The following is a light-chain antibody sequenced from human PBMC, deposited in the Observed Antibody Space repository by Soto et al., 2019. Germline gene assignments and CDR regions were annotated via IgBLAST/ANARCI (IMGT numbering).Light chain of an antibody. J-gene: IGLJ1*01. CDR3: CSYAGSYV. CDR1: SSDVGGYNY. CDR2: DVS. Sequence: QSALTQPRSVSGSPGQSVTISCTGTSSDVGGYNYVSWYQQHPGKAPKLMIYDVSKRPSGVPDRFSGSKSGNTASLTIPGLQAEDEADYYCCSYAGSYVFGTGTKATVL. V-gene: IGLV2-11*01.